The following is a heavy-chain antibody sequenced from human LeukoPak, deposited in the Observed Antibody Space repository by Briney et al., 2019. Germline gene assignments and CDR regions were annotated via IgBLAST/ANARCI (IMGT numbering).Heavy chain of an antibody. J-gene: IGHJ4*02. CDR1: GFTFRSFW. Sequence: GGSLRLSCAASGFTFRSFWMSWVRQAPGKGLEWVANIKQDGREKYYVDSAKGRFTISRDNSKNTLYLQMNSLRAEDTAVYYCARDYGDNGIDYWGQGTLVTVSS. D-gene: IGHD4-17*01. V-gene: IGHV3-7*01. CDR3: ARDYGDNGIDY. CDR2: IKQDGREK.